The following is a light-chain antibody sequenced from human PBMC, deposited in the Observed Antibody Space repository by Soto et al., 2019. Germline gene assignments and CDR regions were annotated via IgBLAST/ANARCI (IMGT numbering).Light chain of an antibody. CDR2: DAS. Sequence: EIVLTQSPATLSLSPGERATLSCRASQSVSSYLAWYQQKPGQAPRLLIYDASNRATGIPARFSGSGSGTDFTLTISSLEPEDFAVYYCQQRSNWLEPTFGRGTKVEIK. CDR1: QSVSSY. V-gene: IGKV3-11*01. CDR3: QQRSNWLEPT. J-gene: IGKJ4*01.